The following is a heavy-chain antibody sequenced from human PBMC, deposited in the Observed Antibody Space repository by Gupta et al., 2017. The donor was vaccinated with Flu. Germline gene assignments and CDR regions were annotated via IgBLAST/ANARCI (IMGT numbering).Heavy chain of an antibody. CDR3: ARGFDSSGYYLGYGMDV. D-gene: IGHD3-22*01. CDR2: IGTAGDT. V-gene: IGHV3-13*01. J-gene: IGHJ6*02. CDR1: GFTFSSYD. Sequence: EVQLVESGGGLVQPGGSLRLSCAASGFTFSSYDMHWVRQATGKGLEWVSAIGTAGDTYYPGSVKGRFTISRENAKNSLYLQMNSLRAGDTAVYYCARGFDSSGYYLGYGMDVWGQGTTVTVSS.